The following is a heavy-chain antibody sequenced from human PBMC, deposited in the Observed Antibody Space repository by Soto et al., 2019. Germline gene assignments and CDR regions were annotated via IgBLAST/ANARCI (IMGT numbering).Heavy chain of an antibody. V-gene: IGHV3-23*01. J-gene: IGHJ4*02. Sequence: EVQLLESGGGLVQPGGSLRLSCAASGFTFSSNAMAWVRQAPGKGLEWVSGISGSGGSTYYADSVKGRFTISRDISKNTLDLHMNSLRAEDTAVYYCAKGAGYCSGGSCSDYWGQGTLVTVSS. CDR2: ISGSGGST. D-gene: IGHD2-15*01. CDR3: AKGAGYCSGGSCSDY. CDR1: GFTFSSNA.